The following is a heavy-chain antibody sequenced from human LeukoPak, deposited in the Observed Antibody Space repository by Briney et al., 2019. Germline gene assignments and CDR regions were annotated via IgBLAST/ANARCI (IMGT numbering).Heavy chain of an antibody. D-gene: IGHD4/OR15-4a*01. J-gene: IGHJ4*02. V-gene: IGHV4-61*02. CDR3: ARAGYGGNLDY. Sequence: SQTLSLTCTVSGGSISSGSYYWSWIRQPAGKGLEWIGRIYTSGSTNYNPSLKSRVTISVDTSKNQFSLKLSSVTAADTAVYYCARAGYGGNLDYWGQGTLVTVSS. CDR1: GGSISSGSYY. CDR2: IYTSGST.